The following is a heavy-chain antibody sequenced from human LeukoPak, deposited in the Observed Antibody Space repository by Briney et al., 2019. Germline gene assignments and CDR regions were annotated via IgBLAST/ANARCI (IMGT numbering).Heavy chain of an antibody. CDR3: ARGQNKCLGH. CDR1: GHTFTTYY. J-gene: IGHJ4*02. D-gene: IGHD2/OR15-2a*01. V-gene: IGHV1-46*01. CDR2: INPSGGGT. Sequence: GASVKVSCKASGHTFTTYYVHLVRQAPGQGLEWMGVINPSGGGTTYAQRFQGRVTMTRDTSTSTVHMELSSLRSEDTAVYYCARGQNKCLGHWGQGTLVTVSS.